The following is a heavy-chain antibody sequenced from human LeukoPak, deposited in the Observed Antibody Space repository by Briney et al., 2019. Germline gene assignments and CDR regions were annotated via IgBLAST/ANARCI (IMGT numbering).Heavy chain of an antibody. CDR2: INHSGST. D-gene: IGHD6-13*01. J-gene: IGHJ4*02. CDR1: GGSFSGYY. CDR3: ARGRYLKTGGGAAAGFLDY. Sequence: SETLSLTCAVYGGSFSGYYWSWIRQPPGKGLEWIGEINHSGSTNYNPSLKRRVTISVDTSQNQFSVRLSSVTAADTAVYYCARGRYLKTGGGAAAGFLDYRGQGTLVTVSS. V-gene: IGHV4-34*01.